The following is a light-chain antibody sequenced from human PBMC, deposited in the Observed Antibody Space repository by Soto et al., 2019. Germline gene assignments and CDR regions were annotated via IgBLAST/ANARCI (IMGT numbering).Light chain of an antibody. CDR3: QQRSNWLT. J-gene: IGKJ3*01. CDR2: DAS. Sequence: IVLTQSPATLSLSPGERATLSCRASQSVSSYLAWYQQKPGQAPRLLIYDASTKATGIPARFSGSGSGTDFTLNISSLEPEDSAVYYCQQRSNWLTFGPGTEVDI. V-gene: IGKV3-11*01. CDR1: QSVSSY.